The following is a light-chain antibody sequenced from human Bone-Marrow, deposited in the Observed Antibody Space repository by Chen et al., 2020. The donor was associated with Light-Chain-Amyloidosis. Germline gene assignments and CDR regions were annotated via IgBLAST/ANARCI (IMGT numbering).Light chain of an antibody. V-gene: IGLV3-25*03. J-gene: IGLJ2*01. CDR1: DLPTEY. CDR3: QSADSSGTYEVI. CDR2: RDT. Sequence: SYELTQPPSVSVSPGQTARITCSGDDLPTEYAYWYQQKPGQAPVLVIHRDTERPSGISERFSGSSSGTTATLTISGVQAEDEADYHCQSADSSGTYEVIFGGGTNLTVL.